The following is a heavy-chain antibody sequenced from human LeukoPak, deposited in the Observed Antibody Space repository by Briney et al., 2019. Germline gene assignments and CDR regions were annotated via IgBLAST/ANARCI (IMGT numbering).Heavy chain of an antibody. CDR3: ARSENDMILRGFSR. V-gene: IGHV5-51*01. J-gene: IGHJ4*02. D-gene: IGHD2-21*01. Sequence: GESLNISCTASGETFSGYWCSWVRQMPGKGLEWMGIIYPGDSDTRYSPSFQGQVTISAAKSITTAYLQRSSPTATSAATYDYARSENDMILRGFSRWGQGTLVTVSS. CDR1: GETFSGYW. CDR2: IYPGDSDT.